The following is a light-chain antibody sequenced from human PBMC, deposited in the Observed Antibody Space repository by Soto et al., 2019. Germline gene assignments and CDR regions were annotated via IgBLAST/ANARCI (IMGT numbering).Light chain of an antibody. CDR1: QSISSR. CDR2: KAS. Sequence: DIQMTQSPSTLSASVGDRVTITCRASQSISSRLAWYQQKPGKAPKLLIYKASSLESGVPSSFSGSGSGTELTLTISSLQPDDFATYYCQQYNTYWTFGQGTKVEIK. J-gene: IGKJ1*01. CDR3: QQYNTYWT. V-gene: IGKV1-5*03.